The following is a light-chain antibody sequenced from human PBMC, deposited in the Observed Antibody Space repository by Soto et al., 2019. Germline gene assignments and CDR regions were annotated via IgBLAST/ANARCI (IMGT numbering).Light chain of an antibody. Sequence: EIVLTQSPLSLSVSPGEPASISCRSSQGLPHSSGYNYLDWYLLKSGQPPQLVIYLGSNRGSGVPDRFSGSGSGTHFTLTISRVETEDAGVYFCMQPLQTLITFGQGTRLEIQ. CDR1: QGLPHSSGYNY. CDR3: MQPLQTLIT. J-gene: IGKJ5*01. CDR2: LGS. V-gene: IGKV2-28*01.